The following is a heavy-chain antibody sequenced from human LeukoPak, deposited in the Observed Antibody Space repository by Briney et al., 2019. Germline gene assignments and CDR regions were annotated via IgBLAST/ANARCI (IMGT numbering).Heavy chain of an antibody. Sequence: GGSLRLSCAASGFTFSTYSMHWVRQAPGKGLEWVAYISSSSDTIYYADSVEGRFTISRDNAKNSLYLQMNSLRAEDTAVYYCARIRGDSYYGMDVWGQGTTVTVSS. J-gene: IGHJ6*02. D-gene: IGHD3-10*01. V-gene: IGHV3-48*04. CDR1: GFTFSTYS. CDR3: ARIRGDSYYGMDV. CDR2: ISSSSDTI.